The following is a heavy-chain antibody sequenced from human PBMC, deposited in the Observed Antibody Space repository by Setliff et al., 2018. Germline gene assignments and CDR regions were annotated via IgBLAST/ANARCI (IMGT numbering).Heavy chain of an antibody. V-gene: IGHV1-69*05. CDR2: TIPMFGTT. J-gene: IGHJ5*02. D-gene: IGHD2-15*01. CDR3: ARDSPEMVAPPAAHCFDP. CDR1: GGSFSSYS. Sequence: SVKVSCKASGGSFSSYSITWVRQAPGQGLEWMGGTIPMFGTTNYAQKFQGRVTIITDESTSTAYMELSSLRSEDTAVYFCARDSPEMVAPPAAHCFDPWGQGTLVTVSS.